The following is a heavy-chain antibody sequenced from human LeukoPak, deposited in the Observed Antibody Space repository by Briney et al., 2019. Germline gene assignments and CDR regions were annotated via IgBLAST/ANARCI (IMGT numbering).Heavy chain of an antibody. V-gene: IGHV3-21*01. Sequence: GGSLRLSCAASGFTFSSYSMNWVRQAPGKGLEWVSYIRSSSSYIYYADSVKGRFTISRDNAKNSLYLQMNSLRAEDTAVYYCARPGIAVAGEFFDYWGQGTLVTVSS. CDR1: GFTFSSYS. J-gene: IGHJ4*02. CDR3: ARPGIAVAGEFFDY. CDR2: IRSSSSYI. D-gene: IGHD6-19*01.